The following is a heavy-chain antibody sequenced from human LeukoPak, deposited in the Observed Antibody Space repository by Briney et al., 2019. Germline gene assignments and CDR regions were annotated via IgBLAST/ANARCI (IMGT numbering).Heavy chain of an antibody. CDR1: GYTLTELS. Sequence: ASVKVSCKVSGYTLTELSMHWVRQAPGKGLEWMGGFDPEDGETIYAQKFQGRVTMTEDTSADTAYMELSSLRSEDTAVYYCATDRSGYYYVGAFDIWGQGTMVTVSS. CDR3: ATDRSGYYYVGAFDI. D-gene: IGHD3-22*01. V-gene: IGHV1-24*01. CDR2: FDPEDGET. J-gene: IGHJ3*02.